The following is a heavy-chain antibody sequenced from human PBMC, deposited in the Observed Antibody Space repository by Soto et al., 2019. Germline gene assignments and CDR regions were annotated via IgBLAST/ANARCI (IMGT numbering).Heavy chain of an antibody. Sequence: SVKVSCKASGGTFSSYAISWVRQDTGQRIEWMGGIISFFGTSNYSQNFQGRVTITADESTSTAYMELSSLRSEDTAVYYCARVLGLSGPPGPWGQGILVTVSS. D-gene: IGHD6-25*01. J-gene: IGHJ5*02. V-gene: IGHV1-69*13. CDR2: IISFFGTS. CDR1: GGTFSSYA. CDR3: ARVLGLSGPPGP.